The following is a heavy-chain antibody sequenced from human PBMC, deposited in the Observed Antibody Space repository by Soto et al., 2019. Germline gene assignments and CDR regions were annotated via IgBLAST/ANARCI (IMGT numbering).Heavy chain of an antibody. D-gene: IGHD3-10*01. J-gene: IGHJ6*02. CDR1: GGTFSSYA. Sequence: SVKVSCKASGGTFSSYAISWVRQAPGQGLEWMGGIIPIFGTANYEQKFQGRVTITADESTSTAYMELSSLRSEDTAVYYCARDTYYYGSGPGGMDVWGQGTTVTVSS. CDR3: ARDTYYYGSGPGGMDV. V-gene: IGHV1-69*13. CDR2: IIPIFGTA.